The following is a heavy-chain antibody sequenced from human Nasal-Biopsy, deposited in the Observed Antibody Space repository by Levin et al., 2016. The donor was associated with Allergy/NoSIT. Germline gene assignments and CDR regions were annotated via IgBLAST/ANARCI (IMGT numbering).Heavy chain of an antibody. CDR1: GGSFSGYF. CDR2: IDDTGNT. Sequence: SETLSLTCAVYGGSFSGYFWTWIRQPPGKGLEWIGEIDDTGNTNYNPSLKSRVTISVDTSKNQFSLKLASVTAADTAIYYSARAYGYGHYGLDYWGKGTLVTVSS. V-gene: IGHV4-34*01. CDR3: ARAYGYGHYGLDY. J-gene: IGHJ4*02. D-gene: IGHD4-17*01.